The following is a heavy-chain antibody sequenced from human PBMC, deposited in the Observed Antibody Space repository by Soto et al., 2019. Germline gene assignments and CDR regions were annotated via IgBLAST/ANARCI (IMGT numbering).Heavy chain of an antibody. CDR3: VRVAFNNHYDFDY. V-gene: IGHV1-2*02. CDR1: GYTFNAYY. Sequence: QVQLVQSGAEVKKPGASVKVSCKASGYTFNAYYIHWVRQAPGQGLEWMGWINPNSDVTSYAQSVQDRVTMTRDMPITTAYMELTRLRSDDTAVYYCVRVAFNNHYDFDYWGQGTLITVSS. J-gene: IGHJ4*02. CDR2: INPNSDVT. D-gene: IGHD3-16*01.